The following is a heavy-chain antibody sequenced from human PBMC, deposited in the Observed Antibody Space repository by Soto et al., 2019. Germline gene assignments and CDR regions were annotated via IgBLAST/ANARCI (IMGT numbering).Heavy chain of an antibody. CDR2: ISYDGSNK. J-gene: IGHJ4*02. CDR1: GFTFSSYG. V-gene: IGHV3-30*18. Sequence: PGGSLRLSCAASGFTFSSYGMHWVRQAPGKGLEWVAVISYDGSNKYYADSVKGRFTISRDNSKNTLYLQINSLRAEDTAVYYCAKASWIQLWFSHFDYWGQGTLVTVSS. CDR3: AKASWIQLWFSHFDY. D-gene: IGHD5-18*01.